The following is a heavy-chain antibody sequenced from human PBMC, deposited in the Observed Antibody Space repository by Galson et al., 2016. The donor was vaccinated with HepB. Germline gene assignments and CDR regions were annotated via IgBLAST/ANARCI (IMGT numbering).Heavy chain of an antibody. D-gene: IGHD5-12*01. CDR3: AKWGGSGYDWARLDY. V-gene: IGHV3-30*18. CDR1: GFTFSSYG. Sequence: SLRLSCAASGFTFSSYGMHRVRQAPGKGLEWVAVISYDGSNKYYADSVKGRFTISGDNSKNTLYLQMNSLRAEDTAVYYCAKWGGSGYDWARLDYWGQGTLVTVSS. CDR2: ISYDGSNK. J-gene: IGHJ4*02.